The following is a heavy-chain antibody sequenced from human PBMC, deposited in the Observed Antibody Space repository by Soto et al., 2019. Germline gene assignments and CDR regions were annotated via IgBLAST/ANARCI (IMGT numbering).Heavy chain of an antibody. V-gene: IGHV5-51*01. D-gene: IGHD3-22*01. CDR1: GYSFTSYW. J-gene: IGHJ4*02. CDR2: IYPGDSDT. CDR3: AKDRYLDHDSRGYLFDN. Sequence: PGESLKISCKGSGYSFTSYWIGWVRQMPGKGLEWMGIIYPGDSDTRYSPSFQGQVTISADKSISTAYLQWSSLKASDTAIYYCAKDRYLDHDSRGYLFDNWGQGTLVTVSS.